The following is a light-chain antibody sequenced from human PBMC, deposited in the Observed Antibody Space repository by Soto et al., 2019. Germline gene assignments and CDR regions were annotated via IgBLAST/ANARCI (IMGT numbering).Light chain of an antibody. CDR1: SSDVGDYNY. Sequence: QSVLTRPASVSGSPGQSITISCTGTSSDVGDYNYVSWYQQHPGKAPKLMIYDVSNRPSGVSNRFSGSKSGNTASLTISGLQAEDEADYYCSSYTSSSTYIFGTGTKVTVL. J-gene: IGLJ1*01. V-gene: IGLV2-14*01. CDR2: DVS. CDR3: SSYTSSSTYI.